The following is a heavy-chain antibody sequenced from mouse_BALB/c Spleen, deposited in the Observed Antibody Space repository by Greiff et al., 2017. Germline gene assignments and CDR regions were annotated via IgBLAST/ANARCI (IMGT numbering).Heavy chain of an antibody. CDR1: GYTFTSYY. CDR2: INPSNGGT. J-gene: IGHJ2*01. D-gene: IGHD2-4*01. V-gene: IGHV1S81*02. Sequence: VQGVESGAELVKPGASVKLSCKASGYTFTSYYMYWVKQRPGQGLEWIGEINPSNGGTNFNEKFKSKATLTVDKSSSTAYMQLSSLTSEDSAVYYCTRGDYDFDYWGQGTTLTVSS. CDR3: TRGDYDFDY.